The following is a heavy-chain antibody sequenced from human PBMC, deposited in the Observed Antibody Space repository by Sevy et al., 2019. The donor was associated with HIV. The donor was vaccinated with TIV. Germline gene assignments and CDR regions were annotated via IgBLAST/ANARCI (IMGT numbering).Heavy chain of an antibody. Sequence: GGSLRLSCAASGFTFSNYGLHWVRQAPGKGLEWVALISKDGSSEYYADSVKGRFTISRDNFKTTLFLQMNSLRPVDTAFYYCAKDWLDLRLFSGPADYWGQGTLVTVSS. J-gene: IGHJ1*01. V-gene: IGHV3-30*18. D-gene: IGHD3-3*01. CDR3: AKDWLDLRLFSGPADY. CDR2: ISKDGSSE. CDR1: GFTFSNYG.